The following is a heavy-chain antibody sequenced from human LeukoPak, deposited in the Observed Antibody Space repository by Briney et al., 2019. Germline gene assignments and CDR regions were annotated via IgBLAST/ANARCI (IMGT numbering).Heavy chain of an antibody. Sequence: KPGASLQISGKGSGYSFTSYWIGWVRQLPGKGLEWMGIIYPVDSDTRFIPSFQGQVPISADNSISTAYLQLISLKASDTAMYYCSRHPHYYGDYRDAFDIWGQGTMVTVSS. D-gene: IGHD4-17*01. CDR2: IYPVDSDT. CDR1: GYSFTSYW. J-gene: IGHJ3*02. CDR3: SRHPHYYGDYRDAFDI. V-gene: IGHV5-51*01.